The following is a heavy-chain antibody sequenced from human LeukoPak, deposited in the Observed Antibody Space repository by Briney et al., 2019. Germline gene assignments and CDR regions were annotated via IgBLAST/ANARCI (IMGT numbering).Heavy chain of an antibody. Sequence: PGGSLRLSCAASGFTFSSYVMSWVRQAPGKGLEWVSGISGSGASTYFADSVKGRFTISRDNSKNTLYLQMNSLRAEDTAVYYCAKDRSITMIVVVITKNYFDYWGQGTLVTVSS. V-gene: IGHV3-23*01. CDR3: AKDRSITMIVVVITKNYFDY. CDR1: GFTFSSYV. D-gene: IGHD3-22*01. CDR2: ISGSGAST. J-gene: IGHJ4*02.